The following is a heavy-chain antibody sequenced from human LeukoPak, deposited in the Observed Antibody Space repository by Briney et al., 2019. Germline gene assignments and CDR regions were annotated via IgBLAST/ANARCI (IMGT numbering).Heavy chain of an antibody. Sequence: SQTLSLTCTVTGGSISSGGYYRSWIRQHPGKGLEWIGYIYYSGSTYYNPSLKSRVTLSVDTSKNQFSLKLSSVTAADTAVYYCARDLLNCSGSVGSDYYYYGMDVWGQGTTVTVSS. V-gene: IGHV4-31*03. J-gene: IGHJ6*02. CDR1: GGSISSGGYY. CDR2: IYYSGST. CDR3: ARDLLNCSGSVGSDYYYYGMDV. D-gene: IGHD3-10*02.